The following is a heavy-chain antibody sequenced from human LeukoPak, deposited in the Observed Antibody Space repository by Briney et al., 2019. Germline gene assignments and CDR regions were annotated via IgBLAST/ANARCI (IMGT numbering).Heavy chain of an antibody. CDR2: ISSSSSII. CDR1: GFTFSSYS. V-gene: IGHV3-48*01. Sequence: GGSLRLSCAASGFTFSSYSMNWVRQAPGKGLEWVSYISSSSSIIYYADSVKGRFTISRDNAKNSLYLQMNSLRAEDTAVYYCARDFSGGTYGYYYYFMDVWGKGTTVTVSS. CDR3: ARDFSGGTYGYYYYFMDV. D-gene: IGHD1-26*01. J-gene: IGHJ6*03.